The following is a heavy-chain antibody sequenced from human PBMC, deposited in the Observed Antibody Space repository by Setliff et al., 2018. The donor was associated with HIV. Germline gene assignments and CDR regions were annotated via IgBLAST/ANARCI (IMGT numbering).Heavy chain of an antibody. V-gene: IGHV4-31*03. D-gene: IGHD6-13*01. CDR3: ARGRGSSSSWPIDY. J-gene: IGHJ4*02. CDR1: GGSISSGGFY. CDR2: IYSTGST. Sequence: SETLSLTCTVTGGSISSGGFYWTWIRQHPGKGLEWIGYIYSTGSTYHSPSLESRVTISIDTSKNQFSLKLSSVTAADTAVYFRARGRGSSSSWPIDYWGQGTLVTVSS.